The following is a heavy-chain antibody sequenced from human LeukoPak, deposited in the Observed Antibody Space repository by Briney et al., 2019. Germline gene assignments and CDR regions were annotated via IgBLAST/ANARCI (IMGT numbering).Heavy chain of an antibody. CDR3: ARSSQQWLVRYWFDP. Sequence: GGSLRLSCAASGFTFSDYYMSWIRQAPGKGLEWVSYISSSGSTIYYADSVKGRFTISRDNAKTSLYLQMNSLRAEDTAVYYCARSSQQWLVRYWFDPWGQGTLVTVSS. CDR2: ISSSGSTI. J-gene: IGHJ5*02. CDR1: GFTFSDYY. D-gene: IGHD6-19*01. V-gene: IGHV3-11*01.